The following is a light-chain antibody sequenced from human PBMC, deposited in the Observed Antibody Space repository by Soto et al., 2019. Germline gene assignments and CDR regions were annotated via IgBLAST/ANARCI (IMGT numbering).Light chain of an antibody. CDR1: QSFSSRY. Sequence: EIVLTQSPDTLSLSPGERATLSCRASQSFSSRYFAWYQQKPGQAPRLLIYDASSMATGIPDRFSGSGSGTDFTLNISRLEPEDMAVYYCQQYQSTPLTFGGGTKVEIK. CDR2: DAS. J-gene: IGKJ4*01. V-gene: IGKV3-20*01. CDR3: QQYQSTPLT.